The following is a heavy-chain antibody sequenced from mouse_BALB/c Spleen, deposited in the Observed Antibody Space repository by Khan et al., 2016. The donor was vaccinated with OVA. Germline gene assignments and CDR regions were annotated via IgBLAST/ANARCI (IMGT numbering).Heavy chain of an antibody. Sequence: EVQLQESGPGLVKPSQSLSLTCTVTGYLITTDYAWNWIRQFPGNKLEWMGYISYSGNTKYNPSLKSRISITRDTSKNQFFLQLKSVTTEDTARYYCARVYEGDFDYWGQGTTLTVSS. J-gene: IGHJ2*01. V-gene: IGHV3-2*02. CDR2: ISYSGNT. D-gene: IGHD1-1*01. CDR1: GYLITTDYA. CDR3: ARVYEGDFDY.